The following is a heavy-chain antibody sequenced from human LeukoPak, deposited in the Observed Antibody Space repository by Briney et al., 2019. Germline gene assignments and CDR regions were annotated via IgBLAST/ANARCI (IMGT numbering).Heavy chain of an antibody. Sequence: SETLSLTCTVSGYSISSGYYWGWIRQPPGKGLEWIGEIYHSGSTNYNPSLKSRVTISVDKSKNQFSLKLSSVTAADTAVYYCARLYSSSWPGDYWGQGTLVTVSS. CDR1: GYSISSGYY. D-gene: IGHD6-13*01. V-gene: IGHV4-38-2*02. CDR2: IYHSGST. J-gene: IGHJ4*02. CDR3: ARLYSSSWPGDY.